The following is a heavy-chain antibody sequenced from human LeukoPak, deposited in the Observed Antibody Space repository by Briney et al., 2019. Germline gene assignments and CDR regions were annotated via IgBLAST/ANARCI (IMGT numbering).Heavy chain of an antibody. CDR2: INSDGSSR. V-gene: IGHV3-74*01. D-gene: IGHD1/OR15-1a*01. J-gene: IGHJ4*02. CDR1: GFIFSSYW. Sequence: GGSLRLSCAASGFIFSSYWMHWVRQVPGKGLVWVSRINSDGSSRNYADSVKGRFTISRDNAKNTLYLQMNSLKAEDTAVYYCAKDSPSRTATTEVPVDYWGQGTLVTVSS. CDR3: AKDSPSRTATTEVPVDY.